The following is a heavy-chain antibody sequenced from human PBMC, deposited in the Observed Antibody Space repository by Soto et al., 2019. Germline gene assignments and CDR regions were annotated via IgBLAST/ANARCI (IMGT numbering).Heavy chain of an antibody. CDR3: ASSYDFSSSGSVYYYYYGMDV. D-gene: IGHD3-3*01. J-gene: IGHJ6*02. CDR2: IDPSDSYT. Sequence: GESLKISCKGSGYSFTSYWISWVRQMPGKGLEWMGRIDPSDSYTNYSPSFQGHVTISADKSISTAYLQWSSLKASDTAMYYCASSYDFSSSGSVYYYYYGMDVWGQGTTVTVSS. CDR1: GYSFTSYW. V-gene: IGHV5-10-1*01.